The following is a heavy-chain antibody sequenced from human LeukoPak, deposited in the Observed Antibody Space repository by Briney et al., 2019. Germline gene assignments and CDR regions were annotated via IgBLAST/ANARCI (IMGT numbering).Heavy chain of an antibody. D-gene: IGHD4-17*01. CDR2: ITSSSSYI. CDR3: ARGTTDYIGMDV. Sequence: GGSLRLSCTASAFTFSTYSMNWVRQAPGKGLEWVSSITSSSSYIYYADSVKGRFTISRDNAQNSLYLQMNSLRADDTAVYYYARGTTDYIGMDVWGQGTTVTVSS. J-gene: IGHJ6*02. CDR1: AFTFSTYS. V-gene: IGHV3-21*01.